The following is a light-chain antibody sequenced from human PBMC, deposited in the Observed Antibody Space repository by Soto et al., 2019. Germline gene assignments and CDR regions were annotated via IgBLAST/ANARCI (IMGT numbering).Light chain of an antibody. CDR1: QSISSY. CDR2: DAS. Sequence: EIVLTQSPATLSLSPGERATLSCRASQSISSYLAWYQHKPGQAPRLLIYDASNRATGIPARFSGSGSGTDFTLTISSLEPEDSAVYYCQQHFNGPITFGQGTRLEIK. J-gene: IGKJ5*01. CDR3: QQHFNGPIT. V-gene: IGKV3-11*01.